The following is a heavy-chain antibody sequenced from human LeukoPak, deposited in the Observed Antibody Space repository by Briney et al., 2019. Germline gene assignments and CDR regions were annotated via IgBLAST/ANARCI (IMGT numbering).Heavy chain of an antibody. Sequence: SETLSLTCTVSGGSISSYYWSWIRQPPGKGLEWIGYIYYSGSTYYNPSLKSRVTISVDTSKNRFSLKLSTVTAADTAVYYCARRPTGDPKFDYWGQGTLVTVSS. CDR2: IYYSGST. CDR3: ARRPTGDPKFDY. D-gene: IGHD7-27*01. V-gene: IGHV4-59*08. J-gene: IGHJ4*02. CDR1: GGSISSYY.